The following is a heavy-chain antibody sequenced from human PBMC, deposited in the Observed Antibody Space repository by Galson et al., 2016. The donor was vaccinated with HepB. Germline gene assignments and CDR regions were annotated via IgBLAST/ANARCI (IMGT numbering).Heavy chain of an antibody. Sequence: SLRLSCAASGFTFSSYAMHWVRQAPGRGLEWVAVISYDENIEYYADSVKGRFTISRDNSNNTLFLHMNSLTTKDTAVYYCARDSVGMGAFDIWGQGTMVTVSS. CDR2: ISYDENIE. CDR3: ARDSVGMGAFDI. CDR1: GFTFSSYA. V-gene: IGHV3-30*03. J-gene: IGHJ3*02. D-gene: IGHD2-21*01.